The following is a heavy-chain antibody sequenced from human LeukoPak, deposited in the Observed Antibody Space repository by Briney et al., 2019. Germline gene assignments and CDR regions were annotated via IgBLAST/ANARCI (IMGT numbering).Heavy chain of an antibody. D-gene: IGHD3-16*01. CDR2: MNQDGSEK. V-gene: IGHV3-7*01. Sequence: GGSLRLSCVASGFSFRNYGMHWVRQAPGKGLEWVANMNQDGSEKYYVDSVKGRFTISRDNAKNSLYLQMNNLRAEDTAVYYCARGGELLRPADYWGQGTLVTVSS. J-gene: IGHJ4*02. CDR1: GFSFRNYG. CDR3: ARGGELLRPADY.